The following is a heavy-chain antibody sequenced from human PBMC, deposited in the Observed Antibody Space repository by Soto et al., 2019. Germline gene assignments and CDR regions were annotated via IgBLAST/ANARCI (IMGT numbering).Heavy chain of an antibody. CDR3: ARDREEIGVVPRPIEFDP. D-gene: IGHD3-3*01. J-gene: IGHJ5*02. CDR2: ISSSGSTI. Sequence: PGGSLRLSCAASGFTFSDYYMSWIRQAPGKGLEWVSYISSSGSTIYYADSVKGRFTISRDNAKNSLYLQMNSLRAEDTAVYYCARDREEIGVVPRPIEFDPWGQGTLVTSPQ. V-gene: IGHV3-11*01. CDR1: GFTFSDYY.